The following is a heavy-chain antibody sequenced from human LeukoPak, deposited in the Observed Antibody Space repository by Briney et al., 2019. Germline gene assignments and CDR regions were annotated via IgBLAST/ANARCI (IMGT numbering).Heavy chain of an antibody. CDR1: GFTFSTYG. CDR2: IRYDGSIR. V-gene: IGHV3-30*02. D-gene: IGHD5-12*01. J-gene: IGHJ4*02. Sequence: GGSLRLSCAASGFTFSTYGMHWVRQAPGKVLEWVAFIRYDGSIRYYADSVKGRFTISRDNSQNTLYLQMNSLRPEGTGVYYCAKDRSGYGPDYWGQGTLVTVSS. CDR3: AKDRSGYGPDY.